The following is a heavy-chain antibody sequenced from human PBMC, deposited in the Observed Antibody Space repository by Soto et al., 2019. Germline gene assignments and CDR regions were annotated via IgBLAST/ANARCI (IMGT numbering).Heavy chain of an antibody. CDR1: GFSLNTNAVG. Sequence: SGPTLVNPTQTLTLTCTFSGFSLNTNAVGVGWIRQPPGKALEWLALLYWDDDKRYSPSLKSRLTITTDTSKNQVVLTMTNMDPVDTATYYCARSPGIAVADYWGQGTLVTVSS. J-gene: IGHJ4*02. D-gene: IGHD6-19*01. V-gene: IGHV2-5*02. CDR3: ARSPGIAVADY. CDR2: LYWDDDK.